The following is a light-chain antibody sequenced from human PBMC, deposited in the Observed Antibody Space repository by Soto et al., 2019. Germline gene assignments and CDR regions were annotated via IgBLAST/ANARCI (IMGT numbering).Light chain of an antibody. CDR2: AVT. V-gene: IGLV2-14*01. CDR1: SSDVGGYNY. J-gene: IGLJ1*01. Sequence: HSVLTQPASVSGSPGQSITISCTGTSSDVGGYNYVSWYQQHPGKAPKLMIYAVTDRPSGVSSRFSGSKSGNTASLTISGLQAEDEADYYCSSYTSSSALFGPGTKVTV. CDR3: SSYTSSSAL.